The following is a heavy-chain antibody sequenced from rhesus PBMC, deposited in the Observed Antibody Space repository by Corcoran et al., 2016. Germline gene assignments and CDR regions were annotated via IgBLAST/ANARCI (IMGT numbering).Heavy chain of an antibody. D-gene: IGHD2-2*01. CDR1: GFTFGDYG. Sequence: EVQLVESGGGLVQPGGSLRLSCAASGFTFGDYGMQWVRQAAGKGLEWVSSISYTGKTVYSADSVKGRFTVSRDNAKNSLSLQMSSLKAEDTAVYYCTRQYCTSTTCYHSFAYWGQGVLVTVSS. CDR3: TRQYCTSTTCYHSFAY. J-gene: IGHJ4*01. CDR2: ISYTGKTV. V-gene: IGHV3-183*02.